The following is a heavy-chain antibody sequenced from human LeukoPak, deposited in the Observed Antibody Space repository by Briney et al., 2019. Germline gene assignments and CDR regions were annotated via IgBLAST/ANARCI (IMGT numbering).Heavy chain of an antibody. CDR2: INPNSGGT. CDR3: ARELGSSSWYDY. CDR1: GYTFTGYY. J-gene: IGHJ4*02. V-gene: IGHV1-2*04. Sequence: ASVKVSCRASGYTFTGYYMHWVRQAPGQGLEWMGWINPNSGGTNYAQKFQGWVTMTRDTSISTAYMELSRLRSDDTAVYYCARELGSSSWYDYWGQGTLVTVSS. D-gene: IGHD6-13*01.